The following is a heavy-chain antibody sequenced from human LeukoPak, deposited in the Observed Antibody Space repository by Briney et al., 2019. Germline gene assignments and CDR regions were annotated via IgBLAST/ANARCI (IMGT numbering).Heavy chain of an antibody. J-gene: IGHJ4*02. CDR1: GFTFSSYS. D-gene: IGHD5-18*01. CDR2: ISSSSSYI. Sequence: GGSLRLSCAASGFTFSSYSMNWVRQAPGKGLEWVSSISSSSSYIYYADSVKRRFTISRDNAKNSLYLQMNSLRAEDTAVYYCARVEYSYDIYYFDYWGQGTLVTVSS. CDR3: ARVEYSYDIYYFDY. V-gene: IGHV3-21*01.